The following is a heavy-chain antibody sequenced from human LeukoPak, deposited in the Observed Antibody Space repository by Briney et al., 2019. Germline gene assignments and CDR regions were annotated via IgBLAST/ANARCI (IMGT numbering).Heavy chain of an antibody. CDR1: GGSISRHY. V-gene: IGHV4-59*11. D-gene: IGHD2-2*01. Sequence: WETLSLTCTVSGGSISRHYWSWIRQPPGKGLEWIGDIYYSGSTNYNPSLKSRVTISVDTSKNQFSLKLSSVTAADTAVYYCAISSTSPGRLFDYWGQGTLVTVSS. CDR3: AISSTSPGRLFDY. CDR2: IYYSGST. J-gene: IGHJ4*02.